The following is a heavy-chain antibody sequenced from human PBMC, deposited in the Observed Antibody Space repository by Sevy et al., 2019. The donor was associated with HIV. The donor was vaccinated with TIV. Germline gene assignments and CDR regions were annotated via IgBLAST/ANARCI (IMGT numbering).Heavy chain of an antibody. V-gene: IGHV3-30*04. CDR3: ARDAGLYCSSTSCYRESLDYYGMDV. J-gene: IGHJ6*02. CDR1: GFTFSSYA. CDR2: ISYDGSNK. Sequence: GGSLRLSCAASGFTFSSYAMHWVRQAPGKGLEWVAVISYDGSNKYYADSVKRRFTISRDNSKNTLYLQMNSLRAEDTAVYYCARDAGLYCSSTSCYRESLDYYGMDVWGQGTTVTVSS. D-gene: IGHD2-2*02.